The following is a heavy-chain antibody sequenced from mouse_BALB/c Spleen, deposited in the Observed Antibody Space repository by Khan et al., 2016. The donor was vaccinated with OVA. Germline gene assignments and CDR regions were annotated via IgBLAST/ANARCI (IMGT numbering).Heavy chain of an antibody. J-gene: IGHJ2*01. Sequence: QLEESGPGLVKPSQSLFLTCSVTGYSITSGYYWNWIRQFPGNKLEWMGYISYDGSNNYNPSLKNRISIIRDTSKNQFFLKLNSVTTEDTATYYCARGWLVKVDYWGQGTTLTVSS. D-gene: IGHD2-3*01. CDR1: GYSITSGYY. CDR2: ISYDGSN. CDR3: ARGWLVKVDY. V-gene: IGHV3-6*02.